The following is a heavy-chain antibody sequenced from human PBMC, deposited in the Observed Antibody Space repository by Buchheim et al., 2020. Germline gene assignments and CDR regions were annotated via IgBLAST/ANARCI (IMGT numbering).Heavy chain of an antibody. V-gene: IGHV4-31*03. CDR2: IYYSGST. CDR1: GGSISSGGYS. Sequence: QVQLQESGPGLVKPSQTLSLTCTVSGGSISSGGYSWSWIRQHPGKGLEWIGYIYYSGSTYYNPSLKSRVTISVDTSKAQVSLKLSSVTAADTAVYYCARAPVEMATITWFDPWGQGTL. D-gene: IGHD5-24*01. J-gene: IGHJ5*02. CDR3: ARAPVEMATITWFDP.